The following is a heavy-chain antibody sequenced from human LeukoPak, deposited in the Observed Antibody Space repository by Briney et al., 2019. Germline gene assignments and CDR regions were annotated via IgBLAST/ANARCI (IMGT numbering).Heavy chain of an antibody. CDR3: ASLSPYSSDSSPYYLE. V-gene: IGHV4-34*01. J-gene: IGHJ4*02. CDR2: INHNGIT. Sequence: SETLSLTCAVYGGSFGGYYWSWIRQPPGKGLEWIGEINHNGITNYNPSLSSRVSISVDTSKNQFSLNLSSVTAADTANYYCASLSPYSSDSSPYYLEWGQGALVTVSS. D-gene: IGHD3-22*01. CDR1: GGSFGGYY.